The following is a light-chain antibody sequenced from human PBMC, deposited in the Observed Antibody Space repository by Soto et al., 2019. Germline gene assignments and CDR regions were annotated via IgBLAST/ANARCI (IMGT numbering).Light chain of an antibody. Sequence: DIQMTQSPSTLSASVGDRVTITCRASQSISSWLAWYQQKPGKAPQYLIQSASTLQSGVPSRFSGSGSGTEFILTINSLQPEDVAIYYCIQVNSFPRTFGQETKVDIK. CDR2: SAS. CDR1: QSISSW. J-gene: IGKJ1*01. CDR3: IQVNSFPRT. V-gene: IGKV1-5*01.